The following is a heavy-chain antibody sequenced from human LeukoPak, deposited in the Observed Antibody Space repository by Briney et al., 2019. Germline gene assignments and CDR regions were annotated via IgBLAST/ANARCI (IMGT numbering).Heavy chain of an antibody. D-gene: IGHD3-10*01. V-gene: IGHV1-2*02. CDR2: INPNSGGT. Sequence: ASVKVSCKASGYTFTGYYMHWVRQPPGQGLEWMGWINPNSGGTNYAQKLQGRVTMTTDTSTSTAYMELRSLRSDDTAVYYCARGVGGYGSGSYYYYYYYMDVWGKGTTVTISS. J-gene: IGHJ6*03. CDR1: GYTFTGYY. CDR3: ARGVGGYGSGSYYYYYYYMDV.